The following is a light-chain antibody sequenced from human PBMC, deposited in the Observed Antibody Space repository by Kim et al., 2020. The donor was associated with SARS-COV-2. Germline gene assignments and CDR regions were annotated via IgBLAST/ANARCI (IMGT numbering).Light chain of an antibody. Sequence: QAGLTQPPSVSKGLRQTATLTCTGNINNVGHQGAAWLQQHQGHPPKLLSYRNNNRPSGISERFSASKSGDTASLTITGLQPEDEADYYCSAWDTSLSAWVFGGGTQLTVL. CDR1: INNVGHQG. V-gene: IGLV10-54*01. CDR2: RNN. J-gene: IGLJ3*02. CDR3: SAWDTSLSAWV.